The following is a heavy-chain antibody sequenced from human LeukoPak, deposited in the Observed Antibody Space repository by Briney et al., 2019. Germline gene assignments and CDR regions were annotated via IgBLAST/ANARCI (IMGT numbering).Heavy chain of an antibody. CDR2: ITYNGLNT. J-gene: IGHJ4*02. V-gene: IGHV3-23*01. CDR3: ARHFCSSTSCSN. Sequence: GGSLRLSCAASGFTFTNYAMSWVRQAPGKGLVWVSTITYNGLNTYYADSVKGRFTISRDSAKNSLYLQMNSLRAEDTAVYYCARHFCSSTSCSNWGQGTLVTVSS. D-gene: IGHD2-2*01. CDR1: GFTFTNYA.